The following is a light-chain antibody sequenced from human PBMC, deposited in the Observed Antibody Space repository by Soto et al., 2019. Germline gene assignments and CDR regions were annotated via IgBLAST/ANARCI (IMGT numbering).Light chain of an antibody. Sequence: DIQGTHSPYTLPVSVGARVTITCRHSQSISNLLAWFQQKPGTAPNVLIYHASNLRGGVQQRFIVIGSGTEFTLPIGSLQTDDFSSYTCQQYHSYWTFGQGTKVDIK. J-gene: IGKJ1*01. CDR2: HAS. CDR3: QQYHSYWT. CDR1: QSISNL. V-gene: IGKV1-5*01.